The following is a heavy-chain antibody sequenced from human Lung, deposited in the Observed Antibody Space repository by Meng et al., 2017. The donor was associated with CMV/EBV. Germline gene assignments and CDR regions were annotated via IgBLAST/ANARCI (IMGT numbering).Heavy chain of an antibody. D-gene: IGHD6-19*01. CDR2: IYHSGGT. CDR3: ARDPYATGWAG. J-gene: IGHJ4*02. V-gene: IGHV4-4*02. CDR1: GGSISISTW. Sequence: QMQLHESAPGLVNPSGTLSLTCAVSGGSISISTWLSWVRQPPGKGLEWIGEIYHSGGTNYNPSLRGRVTISLDKSKNQFSLTLRSVTAADTAVYYCARDPYATGWAGWGQGTLVTVAS.